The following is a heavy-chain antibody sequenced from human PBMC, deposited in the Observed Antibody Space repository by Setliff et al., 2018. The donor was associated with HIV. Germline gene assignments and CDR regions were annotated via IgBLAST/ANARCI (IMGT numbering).Heavy chain of an antibody. CDR1: GGSISSHY. CDR3: ARVNALIRAPFDY. CDR2: IYYSGST. Sequence: SETLSLTCTVSGGSISSHYWSWIRQPPGKGLEWIGYIYYSGSTNYNPSLKSRVTISVDTSKNQFSLKLSSVTAADTAVYYCARVNALIRAPFDYWGQGALVTVSS. J-gene: IGHJ4*02. V-gene: IGHV4-59*11.